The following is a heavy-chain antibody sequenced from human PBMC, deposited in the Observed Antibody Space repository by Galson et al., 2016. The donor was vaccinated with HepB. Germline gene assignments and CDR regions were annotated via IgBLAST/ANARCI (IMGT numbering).Heavy chain of an antibody. V-gene: IGHV4-59*01. J-gene: IGHJ5*02. D-gene: IGHD6-13*01. CDR2: TYFRGSP. CDR3: ARVSSSTWYAELDT. CDR1: GCSMNYNH. Sequence: SETLSLTCTVFGCSMNYNHWSWIRQPPGKGLEWVGYTYFRGSPNYNPSLKSRVTISLDTSKNQLSLKLNSVTAADTAVYYCARVSSSTWYAELDTWGQGTLSASPQ.